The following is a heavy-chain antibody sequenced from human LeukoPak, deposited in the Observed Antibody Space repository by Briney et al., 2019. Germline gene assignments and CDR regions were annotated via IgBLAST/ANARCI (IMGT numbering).Heavy chain of an antibody. CDR2: INWNGGST. V-gene: IGHV3-20*04. CDR3: ARIYGTYYYYSMDV. CDR1: GFTFDDYG. J-gene: IGHJ6*03. Sequence: PGGSLRLSCAASGFTFDDYGMSWDRHAPGKGRGWVSGINWNGGSTVYADSVKGRFTISRDNAKNSLYLQTNSLRAEDTALYYCARIYGTYYYYSMDVWGKGTPVTVSS. D-gene: IGHD4-17*01.